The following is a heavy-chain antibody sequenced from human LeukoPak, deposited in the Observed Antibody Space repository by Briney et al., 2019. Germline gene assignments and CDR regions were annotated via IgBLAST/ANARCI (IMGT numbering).Heavy chain of an antibody. J-gene: IGHJ2*01. CDR2: ISGSGGST. CDR3: AKDPKTFYCSSTSCPGWYFDL. V-gene: IGHV3-23*01. CDR1: GFTFSSYA. Sequence: GGSLRLSCAASGFTFSSYAMSWVRQAPGKGLEWVSAISGSGGSTYYADSVKGRFTISRDNSKNTLYLQMNSLRAEDTAVYYCAKDPKTFYCSSTSCPGWYFDLWGRGTLVTVSS. D-gene: IGHD2-2*01.